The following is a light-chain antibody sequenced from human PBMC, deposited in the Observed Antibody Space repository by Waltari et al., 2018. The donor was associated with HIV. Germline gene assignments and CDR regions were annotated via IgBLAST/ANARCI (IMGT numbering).Light chain of an antibody. V-gene: IGKV1-5*01. Sequence: DIQVTQSPSALSASVGDTVTISCRASQPVSSWMAWFLQRPSKAPRLLIYQASILASGVTSRFSGSRSGTDFSLTIRGLQPDDFGTYYCQQYNWHWTFGQGTRV. CDR3: QQYNWHWT. J-gene: IGKJ1*01. CDR1: QPVSSW. CDR2: QAS.